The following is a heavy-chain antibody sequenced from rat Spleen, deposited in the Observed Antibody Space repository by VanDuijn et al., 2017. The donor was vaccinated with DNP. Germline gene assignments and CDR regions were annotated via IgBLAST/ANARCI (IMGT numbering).Heavy chain of an antibody. V-gene: IGHV5-25*01. CDR2: ITTGGGTT. Sequence: EVQLVESGGGLVQPGRSLKLSCAASGFSFSNYYMAWVRQAPTKGLEWVAYITTGGGTTYYRDSVKGRFTISRDNAKSTLYLQMDSLRSEDTATYYCARHGTDTTGIPTGFDYWGQGVMVTVSS. CDR1: GFSFSNYY. D-gene: IGHD1-9*01. J-gene: IGHJ2*01. CDR3: ARHGTDTTGIPTGFDY.